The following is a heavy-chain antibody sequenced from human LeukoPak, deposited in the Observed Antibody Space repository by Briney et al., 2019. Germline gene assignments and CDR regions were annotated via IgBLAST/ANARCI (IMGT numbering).Heavy chain of an antibody. Sequence: GGSLRLSCAASGFTFSSYSMNWVRQAPGKGLEWVSSISSSSSYIYYADSVKGRFTISRDNAKNSLYLQMNSLRAEDTAVYYCARDYGQDYGDYPPWGQGTLVTVSS. CDR2: ISSSSSYI. CDR1: GFTFSSYS. V-gene: IGHV3-21*04. D-gene: IGHD4-17*01. J-gene: IGHJ5*02. CDR3: ARDYGQDYGDYPP.